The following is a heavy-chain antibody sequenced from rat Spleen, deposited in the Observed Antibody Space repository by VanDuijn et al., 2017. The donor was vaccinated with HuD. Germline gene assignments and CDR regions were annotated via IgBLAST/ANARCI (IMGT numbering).Heavy chain of an antibody. CDR2: MWSDGGT. CDR3: ASSTRYYFDGYYPDY. CDR1: GLSLTSSS. D-gene: IGHD1-12*03. Sequence: QVQLKESGPGLIQPSQTLSLTCTVSGLSLTSSSVSWIRQPPGKGREWMGVMWSDGGTDYNSAIKSRLSISRDTSKSQVFLKMNSLQTEDTAMYFCASSTRYYFDGYYPDYWGQGVMVTVSS. J-gene: IGHJ2*01. V-gene: IGHV2-47*01.